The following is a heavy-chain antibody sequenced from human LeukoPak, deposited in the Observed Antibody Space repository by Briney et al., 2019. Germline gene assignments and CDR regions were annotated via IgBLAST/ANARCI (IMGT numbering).Heavy chain of an antibody. J-gene: IGHJ4*02. CDR1: GLTFSSHW. Sequence: XGSLRLSCAASGLTFSSHWMHWVRQAPGKGLVWVSRITNDGSSTTYADSVKGRFTISRDNGKNTLFLQMNSLRAEDAAVYYCVRGNDYGGPHYWGQGTLVTVSS. D-gene: IGHD4-23*01. CDR3: VRGNDYGGPHY. CDR2: ITNDGSST. V-gene: IGHV3-74*01.